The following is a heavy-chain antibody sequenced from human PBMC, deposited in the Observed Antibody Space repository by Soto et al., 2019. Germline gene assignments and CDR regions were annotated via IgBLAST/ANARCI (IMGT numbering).Heavy chain of an antibody. Sequence: EVQLVESGGDLVQPGGSLRLSCAASGFTFSSYEMNWVRQAPGRGLEWISYISSSGDLIYYADSVRGRFTVSRDSAKNSMYLQMNSLRAEDTAVYYRAREEINCGGDCFSLWGQGTLVTVSS. CDR2: ISSSGDLI. V-gene: IGHV3-48*03. J-gene: IGHJ4*02. D-gene: IGHD2-21*02. CDR1: GFTFSSYE. CDR3: AREEINCGGDCFSL.